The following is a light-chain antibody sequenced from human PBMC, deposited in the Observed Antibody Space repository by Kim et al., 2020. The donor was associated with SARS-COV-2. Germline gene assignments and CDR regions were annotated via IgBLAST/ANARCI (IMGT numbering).Light chain of an antibody. V-gene: IGKV1-5*03. Sequence: DIQMTQSPSTLSASVGDRVTITYRASQSISTWLAWYQQKPGKVPRLLIYKASSLESGVPSRFSGSGSGTEFTLTISNLQPDDFATYYCQQCSDFRYSFGQGTKLEI. CDR2: KAS. CDR3: QQCSDFRYS. CDR1: QSISTW. J-gene: IGKJ2*03.